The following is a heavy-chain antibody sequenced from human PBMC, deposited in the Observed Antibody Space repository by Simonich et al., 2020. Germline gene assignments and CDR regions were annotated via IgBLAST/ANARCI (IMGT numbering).Heavy chain of an antibody. J-gene: IGHJ4*02. V-gene: IGHV4-59*08. Sequence: QVQLQESGPGLVKLSETLSLTCTVSGGSISSYYWSWIRQPPGKGLEWIGYIYYSGSTNYNPSLKSRVTISVDTSKNQFSLKLSSVTAADTAVNYCARLPDYWGQGTLVTVSS. CDR1: GGSISSYY. CDR2: IYYSGST. CDR3: ARLPDY.